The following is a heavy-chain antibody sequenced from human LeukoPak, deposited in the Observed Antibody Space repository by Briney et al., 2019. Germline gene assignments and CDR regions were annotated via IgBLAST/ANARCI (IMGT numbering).Heavy chain of an antibody. J-gene: IGHJ4*02. CDR1: GFTFSSYA. CDR2: ISYDGSNK. Sequence: GGSLTLSCAASGFTFSSYAMHWVRQAPGKGLEWVAVISYDGSNKYYADSVKGRFTISRDNSKNTLYLQMNSLRAEDTAVYYCARANGDYGDPFDYWGQGTLVTVSS. D-gene: IGHD4-17*01. CDR3: ARANGDYGDPFDY. V-gene: IGHV3-30-3*01.